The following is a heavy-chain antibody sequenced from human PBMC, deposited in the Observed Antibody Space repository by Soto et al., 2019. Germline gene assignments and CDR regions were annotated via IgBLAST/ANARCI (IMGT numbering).Heavy chain of an antibody. CDR3: ARDQDTAMASYYGMDV. D-gene: IGHD5-18*01. V-gene: IGHV3-30-3*01. CDR1: GFTFSSYA. CDR2: ISYDGSNK. J-gene: IGHJ6*02. Sequence: LRLSCAASGFTFSSYAMHWVRQAPGKGLEWVAVISYDGSNKYYADSVKGRFTTSRDNSKNTLYLQMNSLRAEDTAVYYCARDQDTAMASYYGMDVWGQGTTVTVSS.